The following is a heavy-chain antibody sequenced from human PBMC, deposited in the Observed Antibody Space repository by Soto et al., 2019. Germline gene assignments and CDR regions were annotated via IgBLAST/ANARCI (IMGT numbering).Heavy chain of an antibody. CDR2: IFYTGST. CDR1: GGSVDSNRYY. Sequence: PSETLSLTCTVSGGSVDSNRYYWAWIRQPPGKGLEWIGSIFYTGSTYYSPSLKGRLIISVDPSKNQFSLKLTSVTAADTAVYYCARLKYSCSWRENYYYYGMDVWGQGSTVPVAS. D-gene: IGHD6-13*01. V-gene: IGHV4-39*01. CDR3: ARLKYSCSWRENYYYYGMDV. J-gene: IGHJ6*02.